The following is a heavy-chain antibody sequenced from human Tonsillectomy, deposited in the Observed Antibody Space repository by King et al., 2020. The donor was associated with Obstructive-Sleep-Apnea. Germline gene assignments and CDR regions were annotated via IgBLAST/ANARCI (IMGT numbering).Heavy chain of an antibody. Sequence: QLVQSGAEVKKPGSSVKVSCKASGGTFSSYAISWVRQAPGQGLEWMGGIIPIFCTANYSQRCQGRVTITADESTSTAYMELSSLRSEDTAVYYGASYGDYGDYYYYYGMDVWGQGTTVTVSS. J-gene: IGHJ6*02. CDR2: IIPIFCTA. V-gene: IGHV1-69*12. D-gene: IGHD4-17*01. CDR1: GGTFSSYA. CDR3: ASYGDYGDYYYYYGMDV.